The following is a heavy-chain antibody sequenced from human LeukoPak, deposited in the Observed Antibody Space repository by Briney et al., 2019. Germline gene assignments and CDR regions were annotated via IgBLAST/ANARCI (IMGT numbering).Heavy chain of an antibody. CDR2: IYYSGST. J-gene: IGHJ1*01. CDR1: GGSISSYY. D-gene: IGHD3-22*01. Sequence: SETLSLTCTVSGGSISSYYWSWIRQPPGKGLEWIGYIYYSGSTNYNPSLKSRVTISVDTSKNQFSLRLSSVTAADTAVYYCAREAGYYDSSGYYRALQHWGQGTPVSVSS. CDR3: AREAGYYDSSGYYRALQH. V-gene: IGHV4-59*12.